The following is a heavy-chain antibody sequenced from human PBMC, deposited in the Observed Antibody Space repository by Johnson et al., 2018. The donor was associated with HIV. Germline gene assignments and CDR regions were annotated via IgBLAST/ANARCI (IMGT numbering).Heavy chain of an antibody. D-gene: IGHD3-22*01. V-gene: IGHV3-64*01. CDR3: AIPYYYDSGVYQ. J-gene: IGHJ3*01. CDR1: GFAFSTYA. Sequence: VQLVESGGGLVQPGGSLRLSCVASGFAFSTYAVHWVRQAPGKGLEYVAAISTNGVVTFNPTSLGARSPISRDNSKNTLYLQMDSLRVEALAVYYWAIPYYYDSGVYQWGQGTMVTVSS. CDR2: ISTNGVVT.